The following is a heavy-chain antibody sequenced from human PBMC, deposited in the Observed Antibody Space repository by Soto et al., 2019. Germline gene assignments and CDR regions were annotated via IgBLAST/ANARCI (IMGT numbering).Heavy chain of an antibody. CDR3: AKDTYYGSGNHYIFDY. J-gene: IGHJ4*02. D-gene: IGHD3-10*01. Sequence: QVQLVESGGGVVQPGRSLRLSCAASGFTFSGYGMHWVRQAPGKGLEWVAVASSDGNDIHYAHSVEGRFTISRDNYRNTLYLHMNSLRPDDTAVYYCAKDTYYGSGNHYIFDYWGQGTLVTVSS. CDR2: ASSDGNDI. CDR1: GFTFSGYG. V-gene: IGHV3-30*18.